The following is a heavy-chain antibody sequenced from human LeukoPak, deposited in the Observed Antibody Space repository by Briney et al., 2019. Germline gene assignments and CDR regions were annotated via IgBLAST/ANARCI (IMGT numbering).Heavy chain of an antibody. V-gene: IGHV3-30*18. CDR2: IPSDGSNK. D-gene: IGHD2/OR15-2a*01. J-gene: IGHJ4*02. Sequence: GRSLRLSCAATGFTFNTYGMHWVRQAPGKGLEWLAVIPSDGSNKHYADSVKGRFTISRDNSKNTLHLQMDSLRAEDTAVYYCAKADEMNMDYWGQGTLVTVSS. CDR1: GFTFNTYG. CDR3: AKADEMNMDY.